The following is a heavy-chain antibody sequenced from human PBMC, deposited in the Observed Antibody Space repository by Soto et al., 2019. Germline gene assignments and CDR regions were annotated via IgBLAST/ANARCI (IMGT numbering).Heavy chain of an antibody. CDR2: ISGSGGRT. J-gene: IGHJ4*02. CDR3: AKEGRDGYNYGFDY. Sequence: EVHLLESGGGLVQPGGSLRLSCAASGFTFSSYAMSWVRQAPGKGLEWVSAISGSGGRTYYGDSVKGRLTISRDNSKNTLYLQMNSLRAEDTAVYHCAKEGRDGYNYGFDYWGQGTLVTVSS. D-gene: IGHD5-12*01. CDR1: GFTFSSYA. V-gene: IGHV3-23*01.